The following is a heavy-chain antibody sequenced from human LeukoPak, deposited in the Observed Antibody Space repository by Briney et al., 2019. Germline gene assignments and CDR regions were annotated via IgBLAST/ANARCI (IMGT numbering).Heavy chain of an antibody. V-gene: IGHV3-15*01. Sequence: GGSLRLSCAASGFTFSNAWMSWVRQAPGKGLEWVGRIKSKTDDGTADYAAPVKGRFTISRDDSKDTLYLQMNSLKTEDTAAYYCTTYNGNYYFSDYWGQGTLVTVSS. CDR1: GFTFSNAW. J-gene: IGHJ4*02. CDR2: IKSKTDDGTA. CDR3: TTYNGNYYFSDY. D-gene: IGHD1-26*01.